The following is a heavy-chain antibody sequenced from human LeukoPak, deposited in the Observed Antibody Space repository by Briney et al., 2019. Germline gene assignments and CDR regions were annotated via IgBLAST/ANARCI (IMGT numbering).Heavy chain of an antibody. CDR1: GGSITTYY. CDR3: AREAYSSAWYVDY. CDR2: IYYSGST. J-gene: IGHJ4*02. D-gene: IGHD6-19*01. Sequence: SETLSLTCTVSGGSITTYYWSWIRQPPGKGLEWIGYIYYSGSTYYNPSLKSRVTISVDTSKNQFSLKLSSVTAADTAVYYCAREAYSSAWYVDYWGQGTLVTVSS. V-gene: IGHV4-59*12.